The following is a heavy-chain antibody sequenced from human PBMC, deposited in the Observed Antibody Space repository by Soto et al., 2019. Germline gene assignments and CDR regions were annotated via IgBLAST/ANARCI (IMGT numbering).Heavy chain of an antibody. CDR2: IIPIFGTA. CDR3: ALESYYDILTGYVSYYGMDF. CDR1: GGTFSSYA. D-gene: IGHD3-9*01. Sequence: ASVKVSCKASGGTFSSYAISWVRQAPGQGLEWMGGIIPIFGTANYAQKFQGRVTITADKSTSTAYMELSSLRSEDTAVYYCALESYYDILTGYVSYYGMDFWGQGTTVTVSS. V-gene: IGHV1-69*06. J-gene: IGHJ6*02.